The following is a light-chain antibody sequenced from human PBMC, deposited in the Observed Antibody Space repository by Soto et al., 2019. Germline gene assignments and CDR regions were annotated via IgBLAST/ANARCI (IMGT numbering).Light chain of an antibody. V-gene: IGKV3-11*02. Sequence: EIVLTQSPATLSLSPGERATLSCRAIQSISGYLGWYQQKPGQAPRLLIYADSNRATGIPARFSGSGSGRDFTLTISSLEPEDFSVYYCQQRYNWPITFGQGTRLEIK. CDR3: QQRYNWPIT. J-gene: IGKJ5*01. CDR1: QSISGY. CDR2: ADS.